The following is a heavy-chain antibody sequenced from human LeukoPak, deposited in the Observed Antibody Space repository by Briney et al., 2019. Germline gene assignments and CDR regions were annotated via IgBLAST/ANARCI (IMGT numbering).Heavy chain of an antibody. J-gene: IGHJ4*02. Sequence: SETLSLTCTVSGDSISSRSYYWGWIRQPPGKGLEWIGSMYHSGSTYNSPSLKSRVTISVDTSKNQFSLKLSSVTAADTAVYYCARNTARRDGYNSAFDYWGQGTLVTVSS. CDR3: ARNTARRDGYNSAFDY. CDR2: MYHSGST. D-gene: IGHD5-24*01. V-gene: IGHV4-39*07. CDR1: GDSISSRSYY.